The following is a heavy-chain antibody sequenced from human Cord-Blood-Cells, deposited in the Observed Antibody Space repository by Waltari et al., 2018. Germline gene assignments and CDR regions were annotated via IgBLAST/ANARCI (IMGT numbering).Heavy chain of an antibody. CDR3: ARAHTGSYYVGGMDV. Sequence: QVQLQESGPGLVKPSETLSRTCAVSGYSISSGYYWGGTRQPPGKGREWSGGIYHSGSTYHNPSLKSRVTLAVHASKSQFSLKLSSVTAADTAVYYCARAHTGSYYVGGMDVSGQGTTVTVSS. V-gene: IGHV4-38-2*01. CDR1: GYSISSGYY. D-gene: IGHD1-26*01. CDR2: IYHSGST. J-gene: IGHJ6*02.